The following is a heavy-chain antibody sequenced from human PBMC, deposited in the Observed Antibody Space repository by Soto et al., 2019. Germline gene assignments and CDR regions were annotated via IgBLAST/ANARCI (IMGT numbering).Heavy chain of an antibody. J-gene: IGHJ6*02. CDR2: ISGSGGST. CDR1: GFTFSSYA. Sequence: PGGSLRLSCAASGFTFSSYAMSWVRQAPGKGLEWVSAISGSGGSTYYADSVKGRFTISRDNSKNTLYLQMNSLRAEDTAVYYCAKDLGYSKLWSTFYYYYGMDVWGQGTTVTVSS. D-gene: IGHD4-4*01. CDR3: AKDLGYSKLWSTFYYYYGMDV. V-gene: IGHV3-23*01.